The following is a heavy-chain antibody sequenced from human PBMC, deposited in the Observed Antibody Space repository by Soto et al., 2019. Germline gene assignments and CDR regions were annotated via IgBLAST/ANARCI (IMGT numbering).Heavy chain of an antibody. CDR3: ARAERDSCSGGDCFYFDY. V-gene: IGHV1-18*04. CDR2: ISTYNSNT. J-gene: IGHJ4*02. CDR1: GYTFTNYG. Sequence: QVQLVQSGGEVKKPGASVKVSCKASGYTFTNYGISWVRQAPGQGLEWLGWISTYNSNTNSAPRLQGRLTMTTDTSTSTAYMELRSLTSDDTAVYYCARAERDSCSGGDCFYFDYWGQGTLVTVSS. D-gene: IGHD2-21*02.